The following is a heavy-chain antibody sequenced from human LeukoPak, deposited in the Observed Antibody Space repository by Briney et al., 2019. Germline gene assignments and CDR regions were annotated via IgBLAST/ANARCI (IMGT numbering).Heavy chain of an antibody. CDR3: ARGYCSGGSCYSSYYDMDV. Sequence: PSQTLSLNCTVSGGSISSGDYYWSWIRQPPGKGLEWIGYIYYSGSTNYNPSLKSRVTISVDTSKNQFSLKLSSVTAADTAVYYCARGYCSGGSCYSSYYDMDVWGKGTTVTVSS. D-gene: IGHD2-15*01. J-gene: IGHJ6*04. CDR2: IYYSGST. V-gene: IGHV4-61*08. CDR1: GGSISSGDYY.